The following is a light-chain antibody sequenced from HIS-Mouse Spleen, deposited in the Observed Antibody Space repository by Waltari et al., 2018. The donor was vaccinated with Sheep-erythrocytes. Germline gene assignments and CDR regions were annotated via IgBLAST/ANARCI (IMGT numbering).Light chain of an antibody. CDR2: KDS. CDR3: YSAADNNLV. Sequence: SYELTQPSSVSVSPGQTARITCSGDVLAKKYARWFRQKPGPAPALVIYKDSERPSGIPERFSGSSSGTTVTLTISGAQVEDEADYYCYSAADNNLVFGGGTKLTVL. J-gene: IGLJ3*02. V-gene: IGLV3-27*01. CDR1: VLAKKY.